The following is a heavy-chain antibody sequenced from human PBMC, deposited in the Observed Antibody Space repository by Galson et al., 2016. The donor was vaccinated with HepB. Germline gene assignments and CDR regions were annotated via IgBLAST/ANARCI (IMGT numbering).Heavy chain of an antibody. CDR3: VQGSTAPAV. D-gene: IGHD2-2*01. CDR2: ISRSGDST. J-gene: IGHJ6*04. V-gene: IGHV3-23*01. Sequence: SLRLSCAASGFTFRNYGMTWVRQAPGKGLEVVSSISRSGDSTDYADSVKGRFTISRDNSKNTLSLQMNSLTAGDTAIYYCVQGSTAPAVWGKGTTVTVSS. CDR1: GFTFRNYG.